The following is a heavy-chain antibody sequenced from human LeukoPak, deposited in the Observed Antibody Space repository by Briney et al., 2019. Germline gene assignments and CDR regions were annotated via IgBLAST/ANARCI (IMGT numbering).Heavy chain of an antibody. D-gene: IGHD3-22*01. CDR1: GFTFTSYA. CDR3: ARDSHRSGYSVTWFDP. CDR2: MSYDGSNE. V-gene: IGHV3-30*04. Sequence: PGGSLRLSCTASGFTFTSYAMHWVRQAPGKGLEWVAVMSYDGSNERYADSVKGRFTISRDNSKNTVYLQMNSLRDDDTAVYYCARDSHRSGYSVTWFDPWGQGTPVTVSS. J-gene: IGHJ5*02.